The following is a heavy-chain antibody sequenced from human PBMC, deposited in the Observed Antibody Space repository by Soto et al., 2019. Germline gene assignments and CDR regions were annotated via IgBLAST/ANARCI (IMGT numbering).Heavy chain of an antibody. V-gene: IGHV4-39*01. Sequence: SETLSLTCTVSGGSISSSSYYWGWIRQPPGKGLEWIGSIYYSGSTYYNPSLKSRVTISVDTSKNQFSLKLSSVTAADTAVYYCARLAYRGYYDSRVVAFDIWGQGTMVTVSS. J-gene: IGHJ3*02. CDR3: ARLAYRGYYDSRVVAFDI. CDR1: GGSISSSSYY. D-gene: IGHD3-22*01. CDR2: IYYSGST.